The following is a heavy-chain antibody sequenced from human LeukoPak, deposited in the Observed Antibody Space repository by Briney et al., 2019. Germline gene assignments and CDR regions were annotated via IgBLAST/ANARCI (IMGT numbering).Heavy chain of an antibody. CDR3: SIAETQRSGKYYVGHN. CDR2: TRSKVRGYTT. D-gene: IGHD1-26*01. Sequence: GGSLRLSCAASGFSFSDHYMDWVRQAPGKGLEWVGRTRSKVRGYTTEYAASVKGRFTIASDGSENSVYLQMNILKTEDTAVYYCSIAETQRSGKYYVGHNWGQGTLGTVSS. J-gene: IGHJ4*02. CDR1: GFSFSDHY. V-gene: IGHV3-72*01.